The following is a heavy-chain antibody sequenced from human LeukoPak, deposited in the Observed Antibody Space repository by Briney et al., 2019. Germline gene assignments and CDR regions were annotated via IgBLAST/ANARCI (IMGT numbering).Heavy chain of an antibody. CDR2: ISSSSSYI. V-gene: IGHV3-21*01. CDR1: GFTFSSYS. Sequence: PGGSLRLSCAASGFTFSSYSMNWVRQAPGKGLEWVSSISSSSSYIYYADSVKGRFTISRDNAKNSLYLQMNSLRAEDTAVYYCATPGDYYGSGAAGYWGQGTLVTVSS. J-gene: IGHJ4*02. CDR3: ATPGDYYGSGAAGY. D-gene: IGHD3-10*01.